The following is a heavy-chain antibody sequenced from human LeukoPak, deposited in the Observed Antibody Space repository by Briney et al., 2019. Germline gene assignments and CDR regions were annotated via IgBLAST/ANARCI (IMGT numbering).Heavy chain of an antibody. D-gene: IGHD6-6*01. CDR3: ARHEYSSSSEGFDY. Sequence: SETLSLTCTVSGGSISSYYWSWIRQPPGKGLEWIGYIYYSGSTNYNPSLKSRVTISVDTSKNQFSLKLSSVTAADTAVYYCARHEYSSSSEGFDYWGQGTLVSVSS. J-gene: IGHJ4*02. CDR1: GGSISSYY. CDR2: IYYSGST. V-gene: IGHV4-59*01.